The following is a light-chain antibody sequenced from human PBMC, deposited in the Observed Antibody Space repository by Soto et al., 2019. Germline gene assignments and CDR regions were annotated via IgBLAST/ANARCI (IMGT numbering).Light chain of an antibody. CDR1: QGISNY. V-gene: IGKV1-27*01. J-gene: IGKJ1*01. CDR3: QKYNSAAQT. Sequence: DIQMTQSPSSLSASVGDRVTITCRASQGISNYLAWYQPKPGKVPKLLIYAASTLQSGVPSRFSGSGSGTDFTLTISGLQPEDVATYYCQKYNSAAQTFGQGTEVEIK. CDR2: AAS.